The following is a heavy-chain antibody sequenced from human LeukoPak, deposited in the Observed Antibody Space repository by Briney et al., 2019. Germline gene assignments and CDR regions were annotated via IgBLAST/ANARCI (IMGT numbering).Heavy chain of an antibody. D-gene: IGHD1-26*01. Sequence: KSRGSLRPSSAASGLTFTSYSMSCVRQAPGKGLEWVSSISSSSSNIYYADSVKGRFTISRANAKNSLYLKMSSVTAADTAVYYCATDGDSGSYYYAFDIWGQGTMVTVSS. CDR2: ISSSSSNI. CDR1: GLTFTSYS. V-gene: IGHV3-21*01. CDR3: ATDGDSGSYYYAFDI. J-gene: IGHJ3*02.